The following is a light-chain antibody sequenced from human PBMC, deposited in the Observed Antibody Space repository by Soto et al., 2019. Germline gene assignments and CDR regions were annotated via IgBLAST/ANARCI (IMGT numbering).Light chain of an antibody. Sequence: EIVLTQSPATLSVSPGDRVTLSCRASQNVANYLNWYQKKPGYAPKLLIHAASNWPTGIPARFSGSGSGTDFALTISSLEPEDFAVYYCHQPCTWPQTFGQGTKVDIK. CDR2: AAS. V-gene: IGKV3-11*01. J-gene: IGKJ1*01. CDR1: QNVANY. CDR3: HQPCTWPQT.